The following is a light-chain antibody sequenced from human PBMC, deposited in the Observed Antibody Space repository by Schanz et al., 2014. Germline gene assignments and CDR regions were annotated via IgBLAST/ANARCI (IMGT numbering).Light chain of an antibody. Sequence: QSALTQPPSASGSPGQSVTISCTGTSSDVGGYNYVSWYQQHPGKAPKLMIYEVSKRPSGVPDRFSGSKSGNTASLTVSGLQAEDEVDYYCSSYAGTNTAYVFGTGTKLTVL. CDR2: EVS. CDR1: SSDVGGYNY. J-gene: IGLJ1*01. CDR3: SSYAGTNTAYV. V-gene: IGLV2-8*01.